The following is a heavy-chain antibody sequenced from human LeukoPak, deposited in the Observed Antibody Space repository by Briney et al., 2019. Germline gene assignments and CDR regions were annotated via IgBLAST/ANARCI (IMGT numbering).Heavy chain of an antibody. V-gene: IGHV3-7*01. D-gene: IGHD1-26*01. Sequence: GGSLRLSCAASGTTFDSHYMTWARQTPEKGLEWVANINQDGSEKNYVDSVKGRFTISRDNAKKSLYLQMNSLRAEDTAVYYCASAAGWESAYWGQGTLVTVSS. CDR3: ASAAGWESAY. J-gene: IGHJ4*02. CDR1: GTTFDSHY. CDR2: INQDGSEK.